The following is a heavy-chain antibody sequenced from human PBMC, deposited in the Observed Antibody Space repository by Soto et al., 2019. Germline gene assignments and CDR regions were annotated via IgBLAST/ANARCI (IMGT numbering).Heavy chain of an antibody. V-gene: IGHV4-59*01. CDR2: IYYSGST. CDR1: GGSISSYY. Sequence: SETLSLTSTVAGGSISSYYWSWIRQPPGKGLEWIGYIYYSGSTNYNPSLKSRVTIPVDTSKNQFSLKLSSVTAADTAVYYCARLQYYFDYWGQGTLVTVSS. J-gene: IGHJ4*02. CDR3: ARLQYYFDY.